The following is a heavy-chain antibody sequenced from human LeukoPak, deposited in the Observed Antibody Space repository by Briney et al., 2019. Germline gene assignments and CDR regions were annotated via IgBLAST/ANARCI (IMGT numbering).Heavy chain of an antibody. CDR2: IYYSGST. CDR1: GGSISSYY. J-gene: IGHJ4*02. D-gene: IGHD1-26*01. Sequence: PSETLSLTCTVSGGSISSYYWSWIRQPPGKGLEWIGYIYYSGSTNYNPSLKSRVTISVDTSKNQFSLKLSSVTAANTAVYYCARGSNSGSYSYYFDYWGQGTLVTVSS. CDR3: ARGSNSGSYSYYFDY. V-gene: IGHV4-59*01.